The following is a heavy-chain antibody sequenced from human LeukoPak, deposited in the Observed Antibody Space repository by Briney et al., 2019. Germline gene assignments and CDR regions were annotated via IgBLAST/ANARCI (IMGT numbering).Heavy chain of an antibody. CDR1: GGSISSGGYF. CDR2: VFYGGST. D-gene: IGHD6-19*01. Sequence: SETLSLTCTVSGGSISSGGYFWAWIRQPPGKGLEWIGSVFYGGSTYYNPSLKSRVTMSVDTSKNQFSLNLSSVTAADTAVYYCARRYSSGWYNYWGQGTLVTVSS. CDR3: ARRYSSGWYNY. J-gene: IGHJ4*02. V-gene: IGHV4-39*01.